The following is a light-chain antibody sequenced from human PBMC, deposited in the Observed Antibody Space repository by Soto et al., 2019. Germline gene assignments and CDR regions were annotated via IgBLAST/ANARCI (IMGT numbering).Light chain of an antibody. Sequence: EIVLTQSPATLSLSPGERATLSCRASQSVSSYLAWYQQKPGQAPRLLIYDASNRATGIPARFSGSGSGTDFTLTISSLEPEDFAVYYCKQRSNWLFTFGGGHKVEIK. V-gene: IGKV3-11*01. CDR2: DAS. CDR1: QSVSSY. CDR3: KQRSNWLFT. J-gene: IGKJ4*01.